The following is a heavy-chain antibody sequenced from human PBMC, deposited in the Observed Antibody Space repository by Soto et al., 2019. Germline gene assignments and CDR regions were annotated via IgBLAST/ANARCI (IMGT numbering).Heavy chain of an antibody. J-gene: IGHJ4*02. D-gene: IGHD3-22*01. CDR3: AREWYYDSSGYYTPDY. CDR2: IKQDGSEK. CDR1: GFTFSSFW. Sequence: EVQLVESGGGLVQPGGSLRLSCEASGFTFSSFWMSWVRQAPGTGLEWVANIKQDGSEKYYVDSVKGRFTISRDNAKNALYLQMNSLRAEDTAVYYCAREWYYDSSGYYTPDYWGQGILVSVSS. V-gene: IGHV3-7*03.